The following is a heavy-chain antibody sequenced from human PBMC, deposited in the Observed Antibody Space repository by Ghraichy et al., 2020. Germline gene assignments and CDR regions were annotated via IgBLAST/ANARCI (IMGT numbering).Heavy chain of an antibody. Sequence: SETLSLTCPVSGGSISSSSYYWGWIRQPPGKGLEWIGSVFYSGNTYYNPSLKSRVTISLDTSKNQFSLNMRSVTAADTAVYYCARLSFVIFGVAQADFWGQGTLVTVSS. V-gene: IGHV4-39*01. J-gene: IGHJ4*02. CDR2: VFYSGNT. D-gene: IGHD3-3*01. CDR3: ARLSFVIFGVAQADF. CDR1: GGSISSSSYY.